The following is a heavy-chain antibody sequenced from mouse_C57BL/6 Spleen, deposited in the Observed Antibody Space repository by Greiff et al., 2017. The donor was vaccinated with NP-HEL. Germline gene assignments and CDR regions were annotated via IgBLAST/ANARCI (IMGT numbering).Heavy chain of an antibody. V-gene: IGHV1-69*01. Sequence: QVQLQQPGAELVMPGASVKLSCKASGYTFTSYWMHWVKQRPGQGLEWIGEIDPSDSYTNYNQKFKGKSTLTVDKSSSTAYMQLSSLTSEDSAVYYCARYDGYYYFDYWGQGTTLTGSS. J-gene: IGHJ2*01. CDR2: IDPSDSYT. CDR3: ARYDGYYYFDY. D-gene: IGHD2-3*01. CDR1: GYTFTSYW.